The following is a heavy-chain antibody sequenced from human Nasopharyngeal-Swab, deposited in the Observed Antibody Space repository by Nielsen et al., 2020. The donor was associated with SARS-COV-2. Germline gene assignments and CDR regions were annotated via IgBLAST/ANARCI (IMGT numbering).Heavy chain of an antibody. J-gene: IGHJ4*02. CDR2: INGDGNSP. CDR3: AKDMAEVGATDY. Sequence: GESLKISCTASGFTFDDYAMHWVRQAPGKGLEWVSLINGDGNSPYYGDSVKGRFTISRDDSKNSLYLQMNSLRTEDTALYYCAKDMAEVGATDYWGQGTLVTVSS. V-gene: IGHV3-43*02. CDR1: GFTFDDYA. D-gene: IGHD1-26*01.